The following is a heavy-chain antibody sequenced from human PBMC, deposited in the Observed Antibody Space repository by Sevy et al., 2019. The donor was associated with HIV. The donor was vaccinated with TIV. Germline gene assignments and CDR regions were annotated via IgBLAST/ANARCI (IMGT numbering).Heavy chain of an antibody. Sequence: GGSLRLSCAASGFTFNTHAMNWVRQAPGKGLEWVSVISATGSSTYYADSVKGRFTISRDNSKNTLYLQMNSLTADDTAVYYCAKALNPALESMIEGIFRTLKGFDVWGQGTMVTVSS. D-gene: IGHD3-22*01. CDR3: AKALNPALESMIEGIFRTLKGFDV. CDR2: ISATGSST. J-gene: IGHJ3*01. V-gene: IGHV3-23*01. CDR1: GFTFNTHA.